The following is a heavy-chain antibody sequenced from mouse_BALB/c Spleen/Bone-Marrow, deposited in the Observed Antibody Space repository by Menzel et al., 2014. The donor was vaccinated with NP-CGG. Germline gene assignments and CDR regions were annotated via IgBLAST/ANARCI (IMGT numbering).Heavy chain of an antibody. CDR1: GYTFTSYY. CDR2: INPSNGGT. Sequence: QVQLQQPGAELVKPGASVKLSCKASGYTFTSYYMYWVKQGPGQGLEWIGEINPSNGGTNFNEKFKSKATLTVDKSSSTAYMQLSSLTSEDSAVYYCTRRLLYYAMDYWGQGTSVTVSS. CDR3: TRRLLYYAMDY. J-gene: IGHJ4*01. D-gene: IGHD2-13*01. V-gene: IGHV1S81*02.